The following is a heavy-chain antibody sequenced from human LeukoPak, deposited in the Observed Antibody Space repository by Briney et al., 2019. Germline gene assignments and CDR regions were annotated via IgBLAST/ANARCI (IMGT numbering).Heavy chain of an antibody. V-gene: IGHV1-18*01. D-gene: IGHD2-21*02. CDR3: AREGDCGGDCYPAGYSFDY. J-gene: IGHJ4*02. CDR1: GYTFTSYG. Sequence: EASVKVSCKASGYTFTSYGISWVRQAPGQGLEWMGWISAYNGNTNYAQKLQGRVTMTTDTSTSTAYMELRSPRSDDTAVYYCAREGDCGGDCYPAGYSFDYWGQGTLVTVSS. CDR2: ISAYNGNT.